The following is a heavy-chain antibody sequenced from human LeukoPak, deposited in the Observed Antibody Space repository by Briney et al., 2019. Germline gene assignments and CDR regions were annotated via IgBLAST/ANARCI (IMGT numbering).Heavy chain of an antibody. Sequence: GASVKVSCKASGYTFTSYYMHWVRQAPGQGLEWMGIINPSGGSTSYAQKFQGRVTMTRDTSTSTVYMELSSLRSEDTAVYYCARDQYPLRPGDAFDIWGQGTMVTVSS. V-gene: IGHV1-46*01. CDR1: GYTFTSYY. D-gene: IGHD3-16*01. CDR2: INPSGGST. CDR3: ARDQYPLRPGDAFDI. J-gene: IGHJ3*02.